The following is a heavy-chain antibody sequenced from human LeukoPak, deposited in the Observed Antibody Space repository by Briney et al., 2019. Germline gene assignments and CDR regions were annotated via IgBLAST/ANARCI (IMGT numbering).Heavy chain of an antibody. CDR2: IRSDGSNK. D-gene: IGHD6-19*01. J-gene: IGHJ4*02. V-gene: IGHV3-30*02. CDR1: GFTFSSYG. Sequence: GGTLRLSCAASGFTFSSYGMHWVRQAPGKGLEWMAFIRSDGSNKYYADSVKGRFTISRDNSKNTLYLQMNSLRAENTAVYYCARILDSAWGELGYWGQGTLVTVSS. CDR3: ARILDSAWGELGY.